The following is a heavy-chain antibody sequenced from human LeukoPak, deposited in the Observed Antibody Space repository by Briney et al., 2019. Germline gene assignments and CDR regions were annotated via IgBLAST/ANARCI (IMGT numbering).Heavy chain of an antibody. V-gene: IGHV4-34*01. J-gene: IGHJ2*01. Sequence: SGTLSLTCAVYGGSLSGYYWSWIRQPPGKGLEWIGEINHSGSTNYNPSLKSRVTISVDTSKNQFSLKLSSVTAADTAVYYCARARGSHRRGIRIHRYFDLWGRGTLVTVSS. D-gene: IGHD5-18*01. CDR2: INHSGST. CDR3: ARARGSHRRGIRIHRYFDL. CDR1: GGSLSGYY.